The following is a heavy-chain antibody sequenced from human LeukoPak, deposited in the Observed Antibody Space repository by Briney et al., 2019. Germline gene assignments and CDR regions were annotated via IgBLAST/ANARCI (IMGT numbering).Heavy chain of an antibody. V-gene: IGHV3-23*01. J-gene: IGHJ4*02. Sequence: GGSLRLSCAASGFTFSSYAMSWVRQAPGKGLEWVSAISGSGGSTYYADSVKGRFTISRDNSKNTLYLQMNSLRAEDTAVYYCARDSIPLEYSSSSCGYWGQGTLVTVSS. D-gene: IGHD6-6*01. CDR3: ARDSIPLEYSSSSCGY. CDR2: ISGSGGST. CDR1: GFTFSSYA.